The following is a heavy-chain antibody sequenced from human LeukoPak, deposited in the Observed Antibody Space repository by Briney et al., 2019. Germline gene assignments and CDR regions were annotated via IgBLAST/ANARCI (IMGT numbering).Heavy chain of an antibody. CDR1: GGSVSSNTYY. V-gene: IGHV4-61*01. CDR3: ARVSGYCSGGSCSNWFDP. J-gene: IGHJ5*02. Sequence: SETLSLTCPVSGGSVSSNTYYWSWIRQPPGEGLEWIGYVSYTGITNYNPSLKSRVTISLDTSKNQFSLKLSSVTAADTAVYYCARVSGYCSGGSCSNWFDPWGQGTLVTVSS. CDR2: VSYTGIT. D-gene: IGHD2-15*01.